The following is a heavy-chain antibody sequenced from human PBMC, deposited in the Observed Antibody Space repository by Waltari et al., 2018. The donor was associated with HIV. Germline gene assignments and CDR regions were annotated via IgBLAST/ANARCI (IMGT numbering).Heavy chain of an antibody. CDR1: GFSFSSFS. V-gene: IGHV3-21*06. Sequence: EVHLVESGGGLVKPGGSLRLSCTASGFSFSSFSMNWVRQVTGKRLEGVSAISNRSDFINYADSGKGRFTIYRDNAANSLYLQMNALRNEDTAVYFCASLPTEGQPPRVFWGQGIIVTVSS. CDR3: ASLPTEGQPPRVF. J-gene: IGHJ4*02. CDR2: ISNRSDFI. D-gene: IGHD5-18*01.